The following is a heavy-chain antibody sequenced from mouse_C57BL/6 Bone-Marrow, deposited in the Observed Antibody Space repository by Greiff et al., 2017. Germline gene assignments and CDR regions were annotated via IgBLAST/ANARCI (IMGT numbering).Heavy chain of an antibody. CDR2: INPSTGGT. Sequence: VQLQQSGPELVKPGASVKISCKASGYSFTGYYMNWVKQSPEKSLEWIGEINPSTGGTTYNQKFKAKATLTVDKSSSTAYMQLKSLTSEDSAVYYCAGGGSTTVVDWYFDVWGTGTTVTVSS. CDR3: AGGGSTTVVDWYFDV. D-gene: IGHD1-1*01. CDR1: GYSFTGYY. J-gene: IGHJ1*03. V-gene: IGHV1-42*01.